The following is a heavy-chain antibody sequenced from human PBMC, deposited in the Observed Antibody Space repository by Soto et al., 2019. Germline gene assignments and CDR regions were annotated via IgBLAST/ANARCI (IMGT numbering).Heavy chain of an antibody. CDR3: ARRLSTGWFFDF. Sequence: GESLKISCKGSGYSFTSYWIGWVRQMPGKGLEWMGIIYPGDSDTRYSPSFQGQVAFSADKSISTAYLQWSGLKASDTAIYYCARRLSTGWFFDFWGQGTLVAVSS. J-gene: IGHJ4*02. D-gene: IGHD6-19*01. CDR1: GYSFTSYW. CDR2: IYPGDSDT. V-gene: IGHV5-51*01.